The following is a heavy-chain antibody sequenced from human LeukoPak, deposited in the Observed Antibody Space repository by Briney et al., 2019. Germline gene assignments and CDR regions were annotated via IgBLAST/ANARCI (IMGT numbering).Heavy chain of an antibody. V-gene: IGHV5-51*01. CDR1: GYSFTTYW. CDR2: IFPADSDT. CDR3: ASVYSSTSWDY. Sequence: ESLKISCKGSGYSFTTYWIGWVRQMPGKGLEWMGVIFPADSDTRYSPSFQGQVTISADKSISTAYLQWSSLKASDTAMYYCASVYSSTSWDYWGQGTLVTVSS. J-gene: IGHJ4*02. D-gene: IGHD6-13*01.